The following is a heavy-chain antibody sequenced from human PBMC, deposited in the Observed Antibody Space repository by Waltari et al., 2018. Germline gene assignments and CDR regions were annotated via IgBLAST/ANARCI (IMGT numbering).Heavy chain of an antibody. D-gene: IGHD2-15*01. Sequence: EVQLVASGGEWVQPGGSLRLSCGAYGFTFSNYRLTWVRQAPGKALEWVSYISGSSDTIYYADSVKGRFTISRDNGKNSLYLHMNSLRVEDTAVYYCARDRWTPTWYFDLWGRGTLVTVSS. CDR1: GFTFSNYR. V-gene: IGHV3-48*04. CDR3: ARDRWTPTWYFDL. CDR2: ISGSSDTI. J-gene: IGHJ2*01.